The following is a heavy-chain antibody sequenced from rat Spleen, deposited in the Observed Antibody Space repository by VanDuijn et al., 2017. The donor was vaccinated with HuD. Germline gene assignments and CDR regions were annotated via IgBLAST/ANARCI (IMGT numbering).Heavy chain of an antibody. CDR1: GFAFSDYD. D-gene: IGHD1-11*01. J-gene: IGHJ3*01. Sequence: EVQLVESDGGLVQPGRSLKLSCAASGFAFSDYDMAWVRQTPAKGLEWIASISTAGTNTYYRDSVKGRFTISRDDAKNTQYLQMDSLRSEDTATYYCARHGGLRNWFAHWGQGTLVTVSS. V-gene: IGHV5S13*01. CDR3: ARHGGLRNWFAH. CDR2: ISTAGTNT.